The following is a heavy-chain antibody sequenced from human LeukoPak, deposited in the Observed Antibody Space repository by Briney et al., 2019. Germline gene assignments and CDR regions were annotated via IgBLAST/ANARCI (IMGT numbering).Heavy chain of an antibody. CDR1: GFTFSSYA. D-gene: IGHD6-13*01. V-gene: IGHV3-23*01. CDR2: ISGSGGST. Sequence: GGSLRLSCAASGFTFSSYAMRWVRQAPGKGLEWVSAISGSGGSTYYADSVKGRFTISRDSSKNTLYLQMNSLRAEDTAIYYCARVIRAAPGKGYFDYWGQGTLVTVSS. J-gene: IGHJ4*02. CDR3: ARVIRAAPGKGYFDY.